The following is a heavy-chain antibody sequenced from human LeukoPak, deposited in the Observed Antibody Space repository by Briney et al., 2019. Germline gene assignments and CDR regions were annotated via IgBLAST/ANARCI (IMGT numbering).Heavy chain of an antibody. CDR3: ARGRYSSTSCYRSTVKTYNWFDP. CDR1: GGSFSAYY. V-gene: IGHV4-34*01. J-gene: IGHJ5*02. CDR2: INHSGST. D-gene: IGHD2-2*02. Sequence: SETLSLTCAVYGGSFSAYYWSWIRQPPGKGLEWIGEINHSGSTNYNPSLKSRVTISVDTSKNQFSLKLSSVTAADTAVYYCARGRYSSTSCYRSTVKTYNWFDPWGQGTLVTVSS.